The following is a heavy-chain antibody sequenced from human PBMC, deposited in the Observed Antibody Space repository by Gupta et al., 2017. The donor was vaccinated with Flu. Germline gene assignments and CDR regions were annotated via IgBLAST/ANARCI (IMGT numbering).Heavy chain of an antibody. CDR2: ISGSGGST. D-gene: IGHD1-26*01. V-gene: IGHV3-23*01. J-gene: IGHJ4*02. CDR1: GFTFSSYA. Sequence: EVQLLESGGGLVQPGGSLRLSCAASGFTFSSYAMSWVRQAPGKGLEWVSAISGSGGSTYYADSVKGRFTISRDNSKNTLYLQMNSLRAEDTAVYYCAKEELRSGSYFWVSYFDYWGQGTLVTVSS. CDR3: AKEELRSGSYFWVSYFDY.